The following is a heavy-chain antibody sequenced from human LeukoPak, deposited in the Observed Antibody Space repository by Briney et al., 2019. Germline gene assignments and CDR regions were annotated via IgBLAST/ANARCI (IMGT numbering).Heavy chain of an antibody. CDR3: SAMTQGWFDP. CDR2: FDPEDGET. J-gene: IGHJ5*02. V-gene: IGHV1-24*01. Sequence: ASVKVSCKASGYTFTSYDINWVRQASGQGLEWMGGFDPEDGETIYAQKFQGRVTMTEDTSTDTAYMELSSLRSEDTAVYYCSAMTQGWFDPWGQGTLVTVSS. CDR1: GYTFTSYD.